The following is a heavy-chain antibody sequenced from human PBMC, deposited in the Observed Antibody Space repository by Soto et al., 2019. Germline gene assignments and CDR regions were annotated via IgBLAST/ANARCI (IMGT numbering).Heavy chain of an antibody. Sequence: QITLKESGPTLVKPTQTLTLTCTFSGFSLSTRTVGVGWIRQPPGKALEWLALIYWDDDKRYSPSLRTRLTITKDTSKNQVVLRMTNMDPVDTATYYCAHTVTRFDYFDYWGQGTLVTVSS. CDR2: IYWDDDK. CDR3: AHTVTRFDYFDY. D-gene: IGHD4-17*01. J-gene: IGHJ4*02. CDR1: GFSLSTRTVG. V-gene: IGHV2-5*02.